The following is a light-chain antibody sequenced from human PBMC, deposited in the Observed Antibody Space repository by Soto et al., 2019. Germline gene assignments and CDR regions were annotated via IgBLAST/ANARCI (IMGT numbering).Light chain of an antibody. CDR1: QSISSW. CDR2: KTS. Sequence: DIQMTQSPSTLSASVGDRVTITCRASQSISSWLAWYQQKPGKAPKLLIYKTSSLESGVPSRFSGSGSGTEFLLTSSSLQPDAVATSYCQQYNSYWTFGQGTEVEIK. J-gene: IGKJ1*01. CDR3: QQYNSYWT. V-gene: IGKV1-5*03.